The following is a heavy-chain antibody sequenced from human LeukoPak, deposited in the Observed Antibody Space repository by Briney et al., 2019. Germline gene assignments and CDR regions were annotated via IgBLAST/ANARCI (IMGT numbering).Heavy chain of an antibody. V-gene: IGHV1-69*05. CDR1: GDTFSSYA. D-gene: IGHD3-22*01. CDR2: IIPIFGTA. CDR3: ARVNLDRDSSGFAFDY. J-gene: IGHJ4*02. Sequence: SVKVSCKASGDTFSSYAISWVRQAPGQGLEWMGGIIPIFGTANYAQKFQGRVTITTDESTSTAYMELSSLRSEDTAVYYCARVNLDRDSSGFAFDYWGQGTLVTVSA.